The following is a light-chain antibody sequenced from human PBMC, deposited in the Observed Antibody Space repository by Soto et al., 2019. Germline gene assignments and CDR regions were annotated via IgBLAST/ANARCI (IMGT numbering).Light chain of an antibody. V-gene: IGKV2-28*01. Sequence: DIVMTQSPLSLPVTPGEPASISCSSSQSLLHSNGYNHLDWYVQKPGQSTQLLIYLASYRASGVPDRFSGSGSGTYFTLKISRVEAEDVGIYYCMPALQTRTFGQGTKVEIK. CDR2: LAS. J-gene: IGKJ1*01. CDR1: QSLLHSNGYNH. CDR3: MPALQTRT.